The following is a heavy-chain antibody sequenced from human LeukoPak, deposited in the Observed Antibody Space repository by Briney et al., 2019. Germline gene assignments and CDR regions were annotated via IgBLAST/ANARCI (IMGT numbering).Heavy chain of an antibody. Sequence: PSETLSLTCTVSGGSISSGSYYWSWIRQPAGKGLEWIGRIYTSGSTNYNPSLKSRVTISVDTSKNQFSLKLSSVTAADTAVYYCARVRFSNYVQSTFGMDVWGQGTTVTVSS. D-gene: IGHD4-11*01. CDR3: ARVRFSNYVQSTFGMDV. J-gene: IGHJ6*02. CDR1: GGSISSGSYY. CDR2: IYTSGST. V-gene: IGHV4-61*02.